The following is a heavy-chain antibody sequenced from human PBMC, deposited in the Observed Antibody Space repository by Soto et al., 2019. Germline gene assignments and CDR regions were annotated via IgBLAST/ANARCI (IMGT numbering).Heavy chain of an antibody. D-gene: IGHD6-6*01. V-gene: IGHV3-7*01. Sequence: GGSLRRSCAAAGFTFSEDGIRWFRQAPGKGLEWVANIKQDGSEENYVDSVKGRFTISRDDAKNALYLQMNSLRVEDTAVYYCAREIAARLWGKGTTVTVSS. J-gene: IGHJ6*04. CDR1: GFTFSEDG. CDR3: AREIAARL. CDR2: IKQDGSEE.